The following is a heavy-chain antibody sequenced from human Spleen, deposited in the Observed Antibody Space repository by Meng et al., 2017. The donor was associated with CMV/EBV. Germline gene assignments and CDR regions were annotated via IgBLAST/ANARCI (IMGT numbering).Heavy chain of an antibody. D-gene: IGHD5-18*01. V-gene: IGHV4-61*01. CDR3: ARDRRWDTTMFLVFDI. J-gene: IGHJ3*02. CDR1: GGSVTSGSYY. Sequence: GSLRLSCTVSGGSVTSGSYYWSWIRQPPGKGLEWIGYIYYSGSTNYNPSLKSRVTISVDTSKNQFSLKLSSVTAADTAVYYCARDRRWDTTMFLVFDIWGQGTTVTVSS. CDR2: IYYSGST.